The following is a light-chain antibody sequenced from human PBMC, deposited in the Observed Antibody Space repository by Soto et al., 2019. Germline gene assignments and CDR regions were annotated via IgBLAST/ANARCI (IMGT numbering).Light chain of an antibody. Sequence: EIVLTQSTDTLSVSPVERATLACRASQTVGSNLAWYQQKPGQAPRLLIYSASTRAPGIPDRFSGSGSGTDFTLTISRLEPEDFAVYYCQHYGSSPSTFGRGTKVDNK. V-gene: IGKV3-20*01. CDR1: QTVGSN. CDR3: QHYGSSPST. J-gene: IGKJ1*01. CDR2: SAS.